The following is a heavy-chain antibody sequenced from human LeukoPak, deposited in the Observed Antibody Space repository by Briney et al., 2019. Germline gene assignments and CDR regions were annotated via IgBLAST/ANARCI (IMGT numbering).Heavy chain of an antibody. D-gene: IGHD1-1*01. Sequence: PGGSLRLSCAASGFTFSSNWMPWVRQVPGKGLAWVSRISRDGTITNYADSVKGRFTISRDNAKNTLYLQMNSLRAEDTAVFYCVREIGAPGSFDFWGPGTMVAVSS. V-gene: IGHV3-74*01. J-gene: IGHJ3*01. CDR1: GFTFSSNW. CDR2: ISRDGTIT. CDR3: VREIGAPGSFDF.